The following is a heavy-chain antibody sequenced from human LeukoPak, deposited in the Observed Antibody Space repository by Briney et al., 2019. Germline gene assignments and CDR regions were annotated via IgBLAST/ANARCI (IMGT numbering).Heavy chain of an antibody. CDR2: ISYDGSNK. Sequence: GGSLRLSCAASGFTFSSYAMHWVRQAPGKGLEWVAVISYDGSNKYYADSVKGRFTISRDNSKNTLYLQMNSLRAEDTAVYYCAKDVNLKELWPKYYFDYWGQGTLVSVSS. CDR3: AKDVNLKELWPKYYFDY. CDR1: GFTFSSYA. J-gene: IGHJ4*02. V-gene: IGHV3-30-3*01. D-gene: IGHD3-16*01.